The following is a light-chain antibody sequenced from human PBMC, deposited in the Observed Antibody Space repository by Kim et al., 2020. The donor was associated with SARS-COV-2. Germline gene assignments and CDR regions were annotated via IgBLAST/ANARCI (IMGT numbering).Light chain of an antibody. CDR1: QSVSRY. Sequence: VSPGERATRSCRASQSVSRYLAWYQQKSGQAPRLLIYGASTRATGIPARFSGSGSGTEFTLTISGLQSEDSAVYYCQQYTSWPLTFGGGTKVDIK. J-gene: IGKJ4*01. CDR3: QQYTSWPLT. CDR2: GAS. V-gene: IGKV3-15*01.